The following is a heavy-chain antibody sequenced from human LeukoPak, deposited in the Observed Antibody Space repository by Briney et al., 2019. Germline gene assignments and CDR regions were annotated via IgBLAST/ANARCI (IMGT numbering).Heavy chain of an antibody. CDR3: ARVGDIDAFDI. D-gene: IGHD2-15*01. V-gene: IGHV3-64*01. CDR1: GFTFGDYA. J-gene: IGHJ3*02. CDR2: ISPNGKST. Sequence: GGSLRLSCTASGFTFGDYAMTWVRQAPGKGLEYVSAISPNGKSTFYANSVRRRFSISRDNSKNTLYLQMGSLRAEDMAVYYCARVGDIDAFDIWGQGTMVTVSS.